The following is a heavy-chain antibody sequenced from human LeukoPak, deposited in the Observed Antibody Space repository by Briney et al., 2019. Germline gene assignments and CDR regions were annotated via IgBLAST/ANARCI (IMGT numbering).Heavy chain of an antibody. Sequence: GASVKVSCKASGYTFTSYGINWVRQATGQGLEWMGWMNPNSGNTGYAQKFQGRVTITRNTSISTAYMELSSLRSEDTAVYYCARARRGSSWLVNNYYYYYMDVWGKGTTVTVSS. CDR1: GYTFTSYG. D-gene: IGHD6-13*01. CDR2: MNPNSGNT. J-gene: IGHJ6*03. V-gene: IGHV1-8*03. CDR3: ARARRGSSWLVNNYYYYYMDV.